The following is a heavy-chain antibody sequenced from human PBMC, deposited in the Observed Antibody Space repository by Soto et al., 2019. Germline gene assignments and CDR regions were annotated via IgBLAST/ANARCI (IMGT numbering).Heavy chain of an antibody. V-gene: IGHV4-34*01. CDR1: GGSFSDNY. Sequence: ETLSLTCAIYGGSFSDNYCAWIRQSPGKGLEWIGAINHSGSTNYNPSLKTRVTISFDTAMNLFSLRLTSVTAADTAVYYCARGPPFYGYAMDVWGQGTTVTVSS. CDR2: INHSGST. J-gene: IGHJ6*02. D-gene: IGHD5-18*01. CDR3: ARGPPFYGYAMDV.